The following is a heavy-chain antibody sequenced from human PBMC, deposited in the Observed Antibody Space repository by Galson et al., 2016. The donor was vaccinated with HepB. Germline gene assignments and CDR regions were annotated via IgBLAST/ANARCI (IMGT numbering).Heavy chain of an antibody. Sequence: SVKVSCKASGYIFTSYGITWVRQAPGKGLEWMGWIGTYKGDTNYAQKFQGRVTMTTDTSTNTVYMELRSLRSDDTAVYYCAREQGYTWGVRGNKWFDPWGQGTLVTVSS. CDR3: AREQGYTWGVRGNKWFDP. CDR1: GYIFTSYG. J-gene: IGHJ5*02. D-gene: IGHD5-12*01. CDR2: IGTYKGDT. V-gene: IGHV1-18*01.